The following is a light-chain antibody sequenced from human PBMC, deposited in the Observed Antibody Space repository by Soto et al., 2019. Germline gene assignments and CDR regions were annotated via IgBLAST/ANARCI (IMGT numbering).Light chain of an antibody. V-gene: IGKV1-33*01. CDR2: TAS. J-gene: IGKJ4*01. CDR3: QQYDNVPTLT. CDR1: QDIGDH. Sequence: DIQMTQSPSSLSASVGDRVTITCQASQDIGDHLNWYQQKPGKVPNLLIYTASILETRVPSRFSGSGSGTYLTFTISSLQPEDIATYYCQQYDNVPTLTFGGGTKVEI.